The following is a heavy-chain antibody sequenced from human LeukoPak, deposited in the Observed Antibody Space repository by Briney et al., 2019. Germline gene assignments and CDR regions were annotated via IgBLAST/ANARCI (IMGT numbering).Heavy chain of an antibody. V-gene: IGHV1-18*01. Sequence: ASVKVSCKASGYTFTSYGISWVRQAPGQGLEWMGWISAYNGNTNYAQKLRGRVTMTTDTSTSTAYMELRSLRSDDTAVYYCAREEGVRQQLEPLDYWGQGTLVTVSS. CDR3: AREEGVRQQLEPLDY. CDR1: GYTFTSYG. J-gene: IGHJ4*02. D-gene: IGHD6-13*01. CDR2: ISAYNGNT.